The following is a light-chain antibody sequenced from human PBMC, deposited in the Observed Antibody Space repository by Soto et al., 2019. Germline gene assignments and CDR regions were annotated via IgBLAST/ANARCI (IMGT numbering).Light chain of an antibody. CDR2: DAS. V-gene: IGKV3-20*01. J-gene: IGKJ1*01. CDR3: QQYGISPT. Sequence: EIVLTQSPGTLSLSPGERATLSCRSSHSVSSNYLAWYQQKPGQAPRLLIYDASSRATGIPDRFSGSGSGTDFTLTITRLKPVDFAVYYCQQYGISPTFGQGTKVEIK. CDR1: HSVSSNY.